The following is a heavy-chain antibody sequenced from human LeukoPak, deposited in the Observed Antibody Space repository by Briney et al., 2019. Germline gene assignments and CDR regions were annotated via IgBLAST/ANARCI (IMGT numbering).Heavy chain of an antibody. D-gene: IGHD3-22*01. CDR3: AKTASNNYYDSSGYRS. V-gene: IGHV3-7*01. J-gene: IGHJ4*02. CDR1: GFTFSDYY. Sequence: GGSLRLSCAASGFTFSDYYMSWIRQAPGKGLEWVANIKQDGSEKYYVDSVKGRFTISRDNAKTSLYLQMNSLRAEDTAVYYCAKTASNNYYDSSGYRSWGQGTLVTVSS. CDR2: IKQDGSEK.